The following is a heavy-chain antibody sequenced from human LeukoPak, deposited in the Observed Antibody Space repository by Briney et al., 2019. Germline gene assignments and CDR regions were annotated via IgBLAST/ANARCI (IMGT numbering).Heavy chain of an antibody. V-gene: IGHV4-39*01. CDR3: ASRSTYYYDSSGYYLQYFQH. Sequence: PSETLSLTCTVSGGSIRSSYYYWGWIRQPPGKGLEWIGSIYDSGSTYYNPSLKSRVTISVDTSKNQFSLKLSSVTAADTAVYYCASRSTYYYDSSGYYLQYFQHWGQGTLVTVSS. CDR1: GGSIRSSYYY. D-gene: IGHD3-22*01. J-gene: IGHJ1*01. CDR2: IYDSGST.